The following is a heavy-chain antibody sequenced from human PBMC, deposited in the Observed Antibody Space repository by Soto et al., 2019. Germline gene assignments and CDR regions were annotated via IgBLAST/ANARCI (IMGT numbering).Heavy chain of an antibody. CDR2: ISYDGSNI. V-gene: IGHV3-30*03. CDR3: AREGEYNWHVNFDY. CDR1: GFTFSNYG. J-gene: IGHJ4*02. D-gene: IGHD1-20*01. Sequence: PGGSLRLSCATSGFTFSNYGMNWIRQAPGKGLEWVSFISYDGSNIHFPDSVKGRFTISRDNPKNTLYLQMNSLRDEDTAVYYCAREGEYNWHVNFDYWGQGTLVTVSS.